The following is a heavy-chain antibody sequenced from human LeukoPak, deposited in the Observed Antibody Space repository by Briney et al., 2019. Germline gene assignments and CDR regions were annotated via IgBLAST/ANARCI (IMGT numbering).Heavy chain of an antibody. CDR3: ARDRDLENFDY. J-gene: IGHJ4*02. CDR2: IYYSGST. V-gene: IGHV4-38-2*02. Sequence: PSETLSLTCTVSGYSISSGYYWGWIRQPPGKGLEWIGSIYYSGSTYYNPSLKSRVTISVDTSKNQFSLKLNSVTAADTAVYYCARDRDLENFDYWGQGTLVTVSS. CDR1: GYSISSGYY. D-gene: IGHD1-1*01.